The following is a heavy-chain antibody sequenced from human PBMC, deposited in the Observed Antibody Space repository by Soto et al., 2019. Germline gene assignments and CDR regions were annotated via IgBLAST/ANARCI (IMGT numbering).Heavy chain of an antibody. Sequence: SETLSLTCSVSGDSMNNGDYFWTWIRQTPGKGLQWIGEIYRTGSTNYNPSLKSRVTISLDKSENQFSLKVTSLTAADTAVYYCASRDPGTSVDYWGQGTLVTVSS. CDR1: GDSMNNGDYF. D-gene: IGHD1-7*01. CDR2: IYRTGST. CDR3: ASRDPGTSVDY. J-gene: IGHJ4*02. V-gene: IGHV4-30-4*01.